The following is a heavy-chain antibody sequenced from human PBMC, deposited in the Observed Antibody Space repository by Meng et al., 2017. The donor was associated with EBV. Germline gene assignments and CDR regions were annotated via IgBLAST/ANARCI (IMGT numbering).Heavy chain of an antibody. CDR1: GFSLSTSGVG. V-gene: IGHV2-5*02. D-gene: IGHD6-13*01. CDR2: IYWDDDK. CDR3: AHRRDEYSSSWYGWFDP. J-gene: IGHJ5*02. Sequence: FKASGPTLVKPTQTLTLTCTVSGFSLSTSGVGVGWIRQPPGKALEWLALIYWDDDKRYSPSLKSRLTITKDTSKNQVVLTMTNMDPVDTATYYCAHRRDEYSSSWYGWFDPWGQGTLVTASS.